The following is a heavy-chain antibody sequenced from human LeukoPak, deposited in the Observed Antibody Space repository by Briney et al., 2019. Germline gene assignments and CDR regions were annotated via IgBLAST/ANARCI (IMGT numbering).Heavy chain of an antibody. Sequence: GGSLRLSCAASGFTFSSYSMNWVRQAPGKGLEWVSSISSSSSYIYYADSVKGRSTISRDNAKNSLYLQMNSLRAEDTAVYYCASFPYRGYDGYWGQGTLVTVSS. D-gene: IGHD5-12*01. CDR2: ISSSSSYI. CDR3: ASFPYRGYDGY. CDR1: GFTFSSYS. V-gene: IGHV3-21*01. J-gene: IGHJ4*02.